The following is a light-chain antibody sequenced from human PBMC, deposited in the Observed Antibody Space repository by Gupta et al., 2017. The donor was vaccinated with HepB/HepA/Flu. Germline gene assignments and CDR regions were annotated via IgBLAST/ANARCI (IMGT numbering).Light chain of an antibody. Sequence: QALVTQEPSLTVSPGGAVTLTCGSSTGAVTSGHYPYWFQQKPGQAPRTLIYDTSNKHSWTPARFSGSLLGGKATLTLSGAQPEDESDYYCLLYYSGVGVFGGGTKLTVL. CDR1: TGAVTSGHY. CDR3: LLYYSGVGV. CDR2: DTS. V-gene: IGLV7-46*01. J-gene: IGLJ3*02.